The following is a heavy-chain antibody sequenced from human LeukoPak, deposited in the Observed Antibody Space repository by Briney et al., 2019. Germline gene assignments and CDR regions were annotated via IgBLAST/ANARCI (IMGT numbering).Heavy chain of an antibody. CDR3: ARDYFTDTGTNDY. V-gene: IGHV3-13*01. CDR1: GFTFSKDD. CDR2: IGVTGDT. D-gene: IGHD1-7*01. Sequence: PGGSLRLSCAASGFTFSKDDFHWVRQAPGKGLEWVAAIGVTGDTYYADSVKGRFTISRDNSKNTLYLQMNSLRAEDTAVYYCARDYFTDTGTNDYWGQGTLVTVSS. J-gene: IGHJ4*02.